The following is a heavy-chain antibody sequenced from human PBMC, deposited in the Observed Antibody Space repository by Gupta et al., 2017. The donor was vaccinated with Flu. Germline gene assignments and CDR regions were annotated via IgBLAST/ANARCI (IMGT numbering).Heavy chain of an antibody. Sequence: QVQLQQWGAGLLKPSETLSLTCAVYGGSFRRYYWSWIRQPPGKGLEWIGEINRRGSTNSNPSLKSRVTISEDTSKNQFALKLSSVTAADTAVYYCARGPTCCSSTSCTLNCTNGVPPPAIEYYFDYWGQGTLVTVSS. CDR3: ARGPTCCSSTSCTLNCTNGVPPPAIEYYFDY. J-gene: IGHJ4*02. V-gene: IGHV4-34*01. CDR1: GGSFRRYY. D-gene: IGHD2-2*01. CDR2: INRRGST.